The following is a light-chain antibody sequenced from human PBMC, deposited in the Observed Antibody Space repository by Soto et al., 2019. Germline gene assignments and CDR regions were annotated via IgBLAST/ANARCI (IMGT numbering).Light chain of an antibody. CDR2: WAS. Sequence: DIVMTQSPDSLAVSLGERATINCKSSQSVLYSSNNKNYLAWYQQKPGQPPKLLIYWASTRESGVPDRFSGSGSGTDFTLTISSLQAEDVAAYYCQQYYSTPWTFGQGTKVDSK. CDR1: QSVLYSSNNKNY. V-gene: IGKV4-1*01. J-gene: IGKJ1*01. CDR3: QQYYSTPWT.